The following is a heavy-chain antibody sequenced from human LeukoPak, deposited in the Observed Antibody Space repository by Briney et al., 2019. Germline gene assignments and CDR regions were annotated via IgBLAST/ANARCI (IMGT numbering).Heavy chain of an antibody. V-gene: IGHV4-38-2*02. Sequence: SETLSLTCSVSGYSISSGDYWAWIRPPPGMGLQWIGIIYHTGITYYTPSLKSRVSISVDTSKNQFSLKLSSVTAADTAVYYCARAYYDYVWGSYRVNLFDYWGQGTLVTVSS. CDR1: GYSISSGDY. CDR2: IYHTGIT. CDR3: ARAYYDYVWGSYRVNLFDY. J-gene: IGHJ4*02. D-gene: IGHD3-16*02.